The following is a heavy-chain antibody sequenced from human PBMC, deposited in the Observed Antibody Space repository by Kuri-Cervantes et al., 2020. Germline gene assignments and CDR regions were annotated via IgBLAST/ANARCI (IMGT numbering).Heavy chain of an antibody. CDR1: GGSISSSNW. Sequence: GSLRLSCAVSGGSISSSNWWSWVRQPPGKGLEWIGEIYHSGSTNYNPSLKSRVTISVDKSKNQFSLKLSSVTAADTAVYYCARGGNYGSGKPYYYYYGMDVWGQGTTVTVSS. CDR2: IYHSGST. J-gene: IGHJ6*02. CDR3: ARGGNYGSGKPYYYYYGMDV. V-gene: IGHV4-4*02. D-gene: IGHD3-10*01.